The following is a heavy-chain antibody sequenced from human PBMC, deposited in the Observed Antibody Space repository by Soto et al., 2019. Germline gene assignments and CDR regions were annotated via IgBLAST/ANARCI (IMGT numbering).Heavy chain of an antibody. D-gene: IGHD1-26*01. CDR3: ARGRVDGGELDL. CDR1: GFTFRTYG. V-gene: IGHV3-33*01. J-gene: IGHJ4*02. CDR2: IWYDASNK. Sequence: VQLVESGGGVVQPGRSLRLSCAASGFTFRTYGMYWVRQAPGKGLEWVAVIWYDASNKYYADFVKGRFTISSDNSENTLYLKMNSLRAEDTAVYYCARGRVDGGELDLWGQGTLVTVSS.